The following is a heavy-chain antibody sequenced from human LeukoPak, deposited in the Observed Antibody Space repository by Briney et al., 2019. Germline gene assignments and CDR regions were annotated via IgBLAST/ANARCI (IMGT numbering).Heavy chain of an antibody. CDR3: AREPLRYHDFWSGYPPATYGMDV. CDR2: IYYSGST. CDR1: GGSISSGGYY. Sequence: SQTLSLTCTVSGGSISSGGYYWSWIRQHPGKGLEWIGYIYYSGSTYYNPSLKSRVTISVDTSKSQFSLKLSSVTAADTAVYYCAREPLRYHDFWSGYPPATYGMDVWGQGTTVTVSS. D-gene: IGHD3-3*01. V-gene: IGHV4-31*03. J-gene: IGHJ6*02.